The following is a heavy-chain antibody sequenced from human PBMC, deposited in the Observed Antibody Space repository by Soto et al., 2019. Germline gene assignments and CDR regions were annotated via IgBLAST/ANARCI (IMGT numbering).Heavy chain of an antibody. J-gene: IGHJ4*02. CDR2: IFSNDEK. Sequence: QVTLKESGPVLVKPTETLTLTCTVSGFSLSNARMGVSWIRQPPGKALEWLAHIFSNDEKSYSTSLKSRLTIAKDTSKSQVVLTMTNMDPVDTATYYCARTSSGFGVVTSRPLTDYWGQGTLVTVSS. CDR3: ARTSSGFGVVTSRPLTDY. D-gene: IGHD3-3*01. V-gene: IGHV2-26*01. CDR1: GFSLSNARMG.